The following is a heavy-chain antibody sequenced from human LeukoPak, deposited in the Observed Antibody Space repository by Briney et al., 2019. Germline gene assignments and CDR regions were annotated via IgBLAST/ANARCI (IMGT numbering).Heavy chain of an antibody. D-gene: IGHD3-22*01. V-gene: IGHV4-34*01. Sequence: SETLSLTCAVYGGSFSGYYWSWIRQPPGKGLEWIGEINHSGSTYYNPSLKSRVTISVDTSKNQFSLKLSSVTAADTAVYYCARDTSGYYSPFGYWGQGTLVTVSS. J-gene: IGHJ4*02. CDR1: GGSFSGYY. CDR3: ARDTSGYYSPFGY. CDR2: INHSGST.